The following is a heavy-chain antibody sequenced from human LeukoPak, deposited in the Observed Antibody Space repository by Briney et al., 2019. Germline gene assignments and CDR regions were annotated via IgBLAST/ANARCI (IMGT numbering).Heavy chain of an antibody. CDR2: ISGSGGST. CDR3: AKQLVGVTMVRGSPLDY. D-gene: IGHD3-10*01. V-gene: IGHV3-23*01. J-gene: IGHJ4*02. Sequence: PGGSLRLSCAASGFTFSSYAMSWVRQAPGKGLEWVSAISGSGGSTYYADSVKGRFTISRDNSKNTLYLQMNSLRAEDTAVYYCAKQLVGVTMVRGSPLDYWGQGTLVTVSS. CDR1: GFTFSSYA.